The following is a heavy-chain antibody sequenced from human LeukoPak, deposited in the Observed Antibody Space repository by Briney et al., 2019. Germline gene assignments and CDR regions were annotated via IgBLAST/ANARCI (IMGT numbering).Heavy chain of an antibody. CDR3: ARLVDYDILRADVWAFDI. D-gene: IGHD3-9*01. V-gene: IGHV4-39*01. J-gene: IGHJ3*02. CDR1: GGSISSSSYY. Sequence: KASETLSLTCTVSGGSISSSSYYWGWIRQPPGKGLEWIGSIYYSGSTYYNPSLKSRVTISVDTSKNQFSLKLSSVTAADTAVYYCARLVDYDILRADVWAFDIWGQGTMVTVSS. CDR2: IYYSGST.